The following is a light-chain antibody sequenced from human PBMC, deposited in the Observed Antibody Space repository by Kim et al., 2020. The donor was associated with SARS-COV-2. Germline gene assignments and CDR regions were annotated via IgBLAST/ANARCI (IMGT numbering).Light chain of an antibody. J-gene: IGKJ2*03. CDR2: WAS. V-gene: IGKV4-1*01. CDR3: QQYYSTPLS. CDR1: QSVSYSSNNKNY. Sequence: RATINWQSSQSVSYSSNNKNYLAWYQQKPGQPPKLLIYWASTRDSGVPDRFSGSGSGTDFTLTISSLQAEDVAVYYCQQYYSTPLSFGQGTKLEI.